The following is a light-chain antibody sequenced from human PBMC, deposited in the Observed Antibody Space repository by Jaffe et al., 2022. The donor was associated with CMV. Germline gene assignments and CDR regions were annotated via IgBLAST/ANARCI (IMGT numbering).Light chain of an antibody. CDR3: QQYNSWRT. CDR1: QSVRND. Sequence: EIVMTQSPVTLSASPGERATLSCRASQSVRNDLAWYQQNPGQPPRLLIYGASTRASGIPARFSGTGFGTEFTLTISSLQSEDFAVYYCQQYNSWRTFGQGTEVEIK. J-gene: IGKJ1*01. CDR2: GAS. V-gene: IGKV3-15*01.